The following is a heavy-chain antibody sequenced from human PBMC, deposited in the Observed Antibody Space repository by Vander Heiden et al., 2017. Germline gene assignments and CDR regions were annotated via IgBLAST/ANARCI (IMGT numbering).Heavy chain of an antibody. J-gene: IGHJ6*02. CDR3: ADGSYYYYGMDV. CDR1: RGTFSSDA. Sequence: QVQLVQSGAEVQKPGSWVKLSCKAWRGTFSSDAISWVRQAPGQGLEWMGGIIPIFGTANYAQKFQGRVTITADESTSTAYMELSSLRSEDTAVYYCADGSYYYYGMDVWGQGTTVTVS. CDR2: IIPIFGTA. V-gene: IGHV1-69*01. D-gene: IGHD3-10*01.